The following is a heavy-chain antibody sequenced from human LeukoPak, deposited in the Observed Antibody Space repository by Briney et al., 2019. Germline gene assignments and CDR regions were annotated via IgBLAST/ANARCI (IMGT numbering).Heavy chain of an antibody. V-gene: IGHV3-48*01. D-gene: IGHD4-17*01. J-gene: IGHJ3*02. CDR1: GFTFSTYG. Sequence: GGSLRLSCAASGFTFSTYGINWVRQAPGKGLEWVSYISSGSDSIHYADSLKGRFTVSRDNSKNTLFLQMSSLRADDTALYYCAREVTNDAFDIWGQGTMVTVSS. CDR2: ISSGSDSI. CDR3: AREVTNDAFDI.